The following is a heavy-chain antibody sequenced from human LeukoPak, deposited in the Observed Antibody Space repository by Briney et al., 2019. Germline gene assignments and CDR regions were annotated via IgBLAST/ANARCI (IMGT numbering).Heavy chain of an antibody. Sequence: SGKLSPKPSLCTVSSYAISWMRHAPGQRQEWIGGVIPIFGKANYAQQFQGRVTITADKSTSTAYMELSSLRSEDTAVYYCARSENRDYYYYYYMDVWGKGTTVTVSS. CDR2: VIPIFGKA. D-gene: IGHD2/OR15-2a*01. J-gene: IGHJ6*03. CDR3: ARSENRDYYYYYYMDV. CDR1: LCTVSSYA. V-gene: IGHV1-69*06.